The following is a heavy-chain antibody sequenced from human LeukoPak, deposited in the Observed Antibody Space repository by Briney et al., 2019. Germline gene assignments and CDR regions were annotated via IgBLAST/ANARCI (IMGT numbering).Heavy chain of an antibody. CDR1: GGSISSGAYY. CDR2: IYYSERT. CDR3: ARVPHGGGLVDGFDI. D-gene: IGHD3-16*01. Sequence: PSHSLSLTCTVSGGSISSGAYYWNSIRQHPGKDLERIGYIYYSERTCYNPSLKSRVLISVDTSKIQYSLKLSSVTAADTAVYYCARVPHGGGLVDGFDIWGQGTMVTVSS. J-gene: IGHJ3*02. V-gene: IGHV4-30-4*08.